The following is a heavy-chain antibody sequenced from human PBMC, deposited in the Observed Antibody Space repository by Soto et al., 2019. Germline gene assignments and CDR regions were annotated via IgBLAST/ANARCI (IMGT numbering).Heavy chain of an antibody. CDR3: ARHGADYGDYGLPFGYYYYYMDV. J-gene: IGHJ6*03. CDR2: IYYSGST. V-gene: IGHV4-39*01. D-gene: IGHD4-17*01. Sequence: SETLSLTCTVSGGSISSSSYYWGWIRQPPGKGLEWIGSIYYSGSTYYNPSLKSRVTISVDTSKNQFSLKLGSVTAADTAVYYCARHGADYGDYGLPFGYYYYYMDVWGKGTTVTVSS. CDR1: GGSISSSSYY.